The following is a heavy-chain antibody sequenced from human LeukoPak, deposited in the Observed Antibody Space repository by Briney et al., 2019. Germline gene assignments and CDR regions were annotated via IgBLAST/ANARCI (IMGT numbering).Heavy chain of an antibody. Sequence: SETLSLTCSVSGGSTSGYYWSWIRQPPGKGLERIGYVYYSGSTNYNPSLKSRVTISVDTSKNQFSLKVTSVTAADTAVYYCARGLGYSRIDYWGQGTLVTVSS. CDR3: ARGLGYSRIDY. CDR2: VYYSGST. V-gene: IGHV4-59*01. CDR1: GGSTSGYY. D-gene: IGHD4-11*01. J-gene: IGHJ4*02.